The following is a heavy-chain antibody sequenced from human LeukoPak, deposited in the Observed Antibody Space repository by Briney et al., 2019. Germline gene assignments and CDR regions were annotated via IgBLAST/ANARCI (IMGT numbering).Heavy chain of an antibody. J-gene: IGHJ4*02. CDR3: ARGGSLHLDY. Sequence: GGSLRLSCAASGFTFSDYYMSWIRQSPEKGLEWVSYMSTTGRTLFYSDSVKGRFIISRDNAKNSLYLQMNSLRAEDTAVYYCARGGSLHLDYWGQGTLVTVSS. D-gene: IGHD6-6*01. V-gene: IGHV3-11*01. CDR2: MSTTGRTL. CDR1: GFTFSDYY.